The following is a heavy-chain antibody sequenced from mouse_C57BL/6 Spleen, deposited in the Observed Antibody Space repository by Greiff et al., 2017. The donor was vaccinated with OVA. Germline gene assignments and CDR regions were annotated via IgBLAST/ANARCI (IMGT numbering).Heavy chain of an antibody. J-gene: IGHJ4*01. D-gene: IGHD1-2*01. Sequence: VQLQQPGAELVMPGASVKLSCKASGYTFTSYWMHWVKQRPGQGLEWIGEIDPSDSYTNYNQKFKGKSTLTVDKSSSTAYMQLSSLTSEDSAVYYCARRVRRNYYAMDYWGQGTSVTVSS. V-gene: IGHV1-69*01. CDR1: GYTFTSYW. CDR3: ARRVRRNYYAMDY. CDR2: IDPSDSYT.